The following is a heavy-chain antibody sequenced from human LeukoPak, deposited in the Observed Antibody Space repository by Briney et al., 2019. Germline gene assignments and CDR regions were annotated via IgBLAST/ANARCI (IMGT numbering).Heavy chain of an antibody. J-gene: IGHJ1*01. Sequence: PSQTLSLTRALSGDSLSRNSPAGNCIRHSPSRGVEGRGGTCYRSKWYNDYAVSVKSRITINPDTSKTQFSLQLNYVTPEDTAVYSCARGYGSSWYGYFQHWGQGTLVTVSS. CDR2: TCYRSKWYN. CDR3: ARGYGSSWYGYFQH. D-gene: IGHD6-13*01. CDR1: GDSLSRNSPA. V-gene: IGHV6-1*01.